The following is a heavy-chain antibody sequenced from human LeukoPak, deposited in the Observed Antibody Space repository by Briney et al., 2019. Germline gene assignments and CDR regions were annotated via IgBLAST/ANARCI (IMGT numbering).Heavy chain of an antibody. J-gene: IGHJ3*02. D-gene: IGHD3-22*01. CDR1: GYTFTGYY. V-gene: IGHV1-2*02. CDR2: INPNSGGT. Sequence: ASVKVSCKASGYTFTGYYMHWVRQAPGQGLEWMGWINPNSGGTNYAQKFQGRVTMTRDTSISTAYMELSRLRSDDTAVYYCAVCDSSGFDAFDIWGQGTMVTVSS. CDR3: AVCDSSGFDAFDI.